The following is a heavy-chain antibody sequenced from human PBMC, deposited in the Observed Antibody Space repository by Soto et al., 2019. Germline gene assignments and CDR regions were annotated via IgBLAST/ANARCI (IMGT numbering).Heavy chain of an antibody. J-gene: IGHJ3*02. D-gene: IGHD6-13*01. Sequence: VQLVESGGGLVKPGGSLRLSCAASGFTFSSYSMNWVRQAPGKGLEWVSSISSSSSYIYYADSVKGRFTISRDNAKNSLYLQMNSLRAEDTDVYYGATAGYSSRGAFDIWGQGTMVTVSS. V-gene: IGHV3-21*01. CDR1: GFTFSSYS. CDR2: ISSSSSYI. CDR3: ATAGYSSRGAFDI.